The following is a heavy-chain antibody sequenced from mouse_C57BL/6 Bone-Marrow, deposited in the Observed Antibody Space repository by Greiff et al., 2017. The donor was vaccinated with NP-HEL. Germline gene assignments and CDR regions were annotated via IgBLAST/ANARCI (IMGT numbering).Heavy chain of an antibody. D-gene: IGHD1-1*01. CDR3: ARDGDYYGNYAMDY. CDR2: SRNKANDYTT. J-gene: IGHJ4*01. CDR1: GFTFSDFY. V-gene: IGHV7-1*01. Sequence: EVKLVESGGGLVQSGRSLRLSCATSGFTFSDFYMEWVRQAPGKGLEWIAASRNKANDYTTEYSASVKGRFIVSRDTSQSILYLQMNALRAEDTAIYYCARDGDYYGNYAMDYWGQGTSVTVSS.